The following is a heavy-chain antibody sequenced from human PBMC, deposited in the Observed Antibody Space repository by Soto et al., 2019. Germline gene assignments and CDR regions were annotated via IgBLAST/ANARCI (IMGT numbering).Heavy chain of an antibody. CDR1: GGSISSYY. J-gene: IGHJ4*02. Sequence: SETLSLTCTVSGGSISSYYWSWIRQPPGKGLEWIGYIYHSGSTNFNPSLKSRVTISVDTSKNQVTLNLSSVTAADTAVYYCARDRDYFLYWGPGTLVTVSS. CDR3: ARDRDYFLY. V-gene: IGHV4-59*01. CDR2: IYHSGST.